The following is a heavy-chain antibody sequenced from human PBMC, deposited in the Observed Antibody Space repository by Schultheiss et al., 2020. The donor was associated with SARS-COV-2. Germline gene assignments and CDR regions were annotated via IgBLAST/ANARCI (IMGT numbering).Heavy chain of an antibody. CDR1: AFTFSTYA. CDR2: ISYDGSNK. CDR3: ARGGYCSSTSCSTSLNWFDP. V-gene: IGHV3-30*08. Sequence: GGSLRLSCAASAFTFSTYAMHWVRQAPGKGLEWVAVISYDGSNKYYADSVKGRFTISRDNFKNTLYLQMNSLRAEDTAVYYCARGGYCSSTSCSTSLNWFDPWGQGTLVTVSS. J-gene: IGHJ5*02. D-gene: IGHD2-2*01.